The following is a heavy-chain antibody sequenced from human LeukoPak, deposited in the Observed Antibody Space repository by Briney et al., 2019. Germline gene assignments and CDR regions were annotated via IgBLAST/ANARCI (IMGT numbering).Heavy chain of an antibody. Sequence: ASVKVSCKASGYTFSSYDINWVRQATGQGLEWMGWMNPNSGDTGFAQKFQGRVTITRNTSITTAYMELSSLRSEDTAVYYCARTGGSVGYYIDYWGQGTLVTVSS. CDR1: GYTFSSYD. J-gene: IGHJ4*02. CDR2: MNPNSGDT. CDR3: ARTGGSVGYYIDY. V-gene: IGHV1-8*01. D-gene: IGHD2-8*02.